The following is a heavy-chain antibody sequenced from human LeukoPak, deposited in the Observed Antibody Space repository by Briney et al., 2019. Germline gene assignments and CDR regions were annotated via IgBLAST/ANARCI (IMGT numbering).Heavy chain of an antibody. Sequence: PGGSLRLSCAASGFIFSDYAMSWVRQAPGKGLEWVANIKQGGSEKYYVDSVKGRFTISRDNAKNSLYLQMNSLRAEDTAVYYCARVQPGGYGDYGYYYYYGMDVWGQGTTVTVSS. CDR1: GFIFSDYA. D-gene: IGHD4-17*01. CDR2: IKQGGSEK. CDR3: ARVQPGGYGDYGYYYYYGMDV. J-gene: IGHJ6*02. V-gene: IGHV3-7*01.